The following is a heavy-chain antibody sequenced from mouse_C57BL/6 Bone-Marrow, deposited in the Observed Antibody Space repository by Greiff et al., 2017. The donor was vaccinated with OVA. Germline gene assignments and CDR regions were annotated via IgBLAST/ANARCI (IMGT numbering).Heavy chain of an antibody. CDR2: IWSGGST. CDR3: AKTYYYGSSHFDY. CDR1: GFSLTSYG. V-gene: IGHV2-4*01. D-gene: IGHD1-1*01. Sequence: VQLVESGPGLVQPSQSLSITCTVSGFSLTSYGVHWVRQPPGKGLEWLGVIWSGGSTDYNAAFISRLSISKDNSKSQVFFKMNSLQADDTAIYYCAKTYYYGSSHFDYWGQGTTLTVSS. J-gene: IGHJ2*01.